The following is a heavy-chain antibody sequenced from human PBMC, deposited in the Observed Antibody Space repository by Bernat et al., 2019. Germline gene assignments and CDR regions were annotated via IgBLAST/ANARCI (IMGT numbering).Heavy chain of an antibody. Sequence: VQLVESGGGLVKPGGSLRLSCAASGFTFSSYTMHWVRQAPGKGLEWVTLTLHDGSNKYYADSVKGRFTISRDNSKNTLYLQMSSLTAEDTAVYYCARGYGYTYGHPLDYWGQGTLVTVSS. J-gene: IGHJ4*02. CDR1: GFTFSSYT. CDR3: ARGYGYTYGHPLDY. D-gene: IGHD5-18*01. CDR2: TLHDGSNK. V-gene: IGHV3-30-3*01.